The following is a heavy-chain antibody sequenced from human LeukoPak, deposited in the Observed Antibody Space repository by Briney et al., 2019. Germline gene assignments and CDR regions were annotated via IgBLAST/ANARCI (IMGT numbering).Heavy chain of an antibody. J-gene: IGHJ4*02. V-gene: IGHV4-59*01. D-gene: IGHD6-13*01. CDR1: GGSISSYY. Sequence: SETLSLTCTVSGGSISSYYWSWVRQPPGKGLEWIGYIYYSGTTNYNPSLKSRVTISVDTSKNQFSLELSSVTAADTAVYYCARGVYIAAAQYGYWGQGTLVTVSS. CDR2: IYYSGTT. CDR3: ARGVYIAAAQYGY.